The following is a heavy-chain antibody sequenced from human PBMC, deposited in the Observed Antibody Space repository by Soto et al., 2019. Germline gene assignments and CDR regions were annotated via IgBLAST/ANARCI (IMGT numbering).Heavy chain of an antibody. CDR2: LYSAGNT. D-gene: IGHD1-26*01. Sequence: EVQLVESGGDLVQPGGSLRLSCAASGFTVSSNYMSWVRQAPGKGLEWSSILYSAGNTYYADSAKGRFTISRDNPKNTLYLQMNSLGAEDTAVYYCARDFLVGGPTFNYSYGMDVWGQGTTVTVSS. V-gene: IGHV3-66*01. CDR1: GFTVSSNY. J-gene: IGHJ6*02. CDR3: ARDFLVGGPTFNYSYGMDV.